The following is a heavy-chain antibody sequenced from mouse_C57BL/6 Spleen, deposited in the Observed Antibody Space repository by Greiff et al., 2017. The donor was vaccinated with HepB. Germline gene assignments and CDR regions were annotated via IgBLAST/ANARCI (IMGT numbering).Heavy chain of an antibody. J-gene: IGHJ3*01. CDR1: GYTFTSYT. CDR3: ARVDDGYPWFAY. CDR2: INPSSGYT. Sequence: QVQLQQSGAELARPGASVKMSCKASGYTFTSYTMHWVKQRPGQGLEWIGYINPSSGYTKYNQKFKDEATLTADKSSSTAYMQLSSLTSEDSAVYYCARVDDGYPWFAYWGQGTLVTVSA. V-gene: IGHV1-4*01. D-gene: IGHD2-3*01.